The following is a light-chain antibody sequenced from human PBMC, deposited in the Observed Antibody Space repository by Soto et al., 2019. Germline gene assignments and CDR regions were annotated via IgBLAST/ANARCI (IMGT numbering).Light chain of an antibody. CDR3: KESYNTPLT. Sequence: DIQMTQSPSSLSASVGDRGTVSCRASQNIGSDLNWDQQKSGQAPKVLIYDASSLHSGVTTRFSGSGSGTYFTLTIISLQPEDYATYYCKESYNTPLTFGGGTKVEI. CDR1: QNIGSD. J-gene: IGKJ4*01. V-gene: IGKV1-39*01. CDR2: DAS.